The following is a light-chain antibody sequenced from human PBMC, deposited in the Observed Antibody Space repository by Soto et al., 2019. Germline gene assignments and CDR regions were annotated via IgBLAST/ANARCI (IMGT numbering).Light chain of an antibody. CDR1: SGHSSYA. V-gene: IGLV4-69*01. CDR3: QTWGTGFQV. Sequence: QSVLTQSPSASASLGASVRLTCTLSSGHSSYAIAWHQQQPEKGPRFLMMLDNDGSHIKGDGIPDRFSGSSSGAERYLTISSLQADDEADYYCQTWGTGFQVFGGGTKVTVL. CDR2: LDNDGSH. J-gene: IGLJ2*01.